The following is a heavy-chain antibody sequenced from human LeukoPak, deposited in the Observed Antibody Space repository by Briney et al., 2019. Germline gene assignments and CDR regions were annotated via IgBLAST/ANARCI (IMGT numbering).Heavy chain of an antibody. D-gene: IGHD3-22*01. CDR3: ARGGDSSGYYLLDAFDI. Sequence: SETLSLTCAVYGGSFSGYYWSWIRQPPGKGLEWIGEINHSGSSNYNPSLKSRVTISVDTSKNHFSLKLSSVTAADTAVYYCARGGDSSGYYLLDAFDIWGQGTMVTVSS. CDR2: INHSGSS. J-gene: IGHJ3*02. CDR1: GGSFSGYY. V-gene: IGHV4-34*01.